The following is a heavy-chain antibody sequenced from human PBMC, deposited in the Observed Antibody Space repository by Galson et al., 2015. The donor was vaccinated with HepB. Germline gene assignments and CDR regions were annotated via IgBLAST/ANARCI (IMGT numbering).Heavy chain of an antibody. CDR1: GYTFTNYG. CDR2: ISAYNGNT. Sequence: SVKVSCKASGYTFTNYGISWVRQAPGQGLEWMGWISAYNGNTNYAQKLQGRVTVTTDTSANTAYMELTSLRSDDTAVYYCARLYQALLWSRPIYFFDYWGQGTLVTVSS. V-gene: IGHV1-18*04. D-gene: IGHD3-10*01. J-gene: IGHJ4*02. CDR3: ARLYQALLWSRPIYFFDY.